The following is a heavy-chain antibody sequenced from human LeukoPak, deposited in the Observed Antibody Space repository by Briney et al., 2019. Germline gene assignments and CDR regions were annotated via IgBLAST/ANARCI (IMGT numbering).Heavy chain of an antibody. CDR1: GFTFSSYW. V-gene: IGHV3-74*01. J-gene: IGHJ4*02. CDR3: AILRGTVTASDY. CDR2: INNDGSST. Sequence: PGGSLRLSCAASGFTFSSYWMHWVRQAPGKELVWVSHINNDGSSTTYADSVEGRFATSRDNAKNTLYLQMNSLRVEDTAVYYCAILRGTVTASDYWGQGTLVTVSS. D-gene: IGHD4-11*01.